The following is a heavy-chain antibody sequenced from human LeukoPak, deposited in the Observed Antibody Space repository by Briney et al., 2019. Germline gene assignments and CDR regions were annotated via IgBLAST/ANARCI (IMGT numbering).Heavy chain of an antibody. V-gene: IGHV4-59*08. CDR1: GGSISSYY. J-gene: IGHJ3*02. Sequence: PSETLSLTCTVSGGSISSYYWSWIRQPPGKGLEWIGYIYYSGSTNYNPSLKSRVTISLDTSKNQFSLKLSSVTAADTAVYYCPRHGGVVRGEGRDAFDIWGQGTMVTVSS. CDR3: PRHGGVVRGEGRDAFDI. D-gene: IGHD3-10*01. CDR2: IYYSGST.